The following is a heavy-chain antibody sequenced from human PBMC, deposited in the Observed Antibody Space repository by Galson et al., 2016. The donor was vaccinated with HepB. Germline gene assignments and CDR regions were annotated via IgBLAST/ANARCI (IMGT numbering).Heavy chain of an antibody. Sequence: SVKVSCKASGYTFTSYYMHWVRQAPGQGLEWMGIINPSGGSTSYAQKFQGRVTMTRDTSTSTAYMELSSLRSEDTAVYYCARNAMASGGTSCSTYYYDYWCQGPLVPV. V-gene: IGHV1-46*01. J-gene: IGHJ4*02. D-gene: IGHD2-2*01. CDR3: ARNAMASGGTSCSTYYYDY. CDR1: GYTFTSYY. CDR2: INPSGGST.